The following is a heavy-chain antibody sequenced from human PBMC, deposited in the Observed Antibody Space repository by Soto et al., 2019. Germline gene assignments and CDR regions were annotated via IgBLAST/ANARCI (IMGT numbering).Heavy chain of an antibody. V-gene: IGHV6-1*01. Sequence: QTLSLTCAISGDSVSSNSASWNLIRQSPSRGLEWLGRTYYRSKWYNDYAVSVKSRITINPDTSKNQFSLQLNSVTPDDTAVYYCARSTFGVPFDHWGQGTLVTVSS. J-gene: IGHJ4*02. D-gene: IGHD3-16*01. CDR1: GDSVSSNSAS. CDR3: ARSTFGVPFDH. CDR2: TYYRSKWYN.